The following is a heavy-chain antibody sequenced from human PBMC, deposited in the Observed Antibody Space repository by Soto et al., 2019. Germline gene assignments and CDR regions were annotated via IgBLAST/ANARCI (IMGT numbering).Heavy chain of an antibody. CDR3: AKDIGCSSTSCYDEYYYYGMDV. V-gene: IGHV3-43*01. D-gene: IGHD2-2*01. Sequence: GGSLRLSCAASGFTFDDYTMHWVRQAPGKGLEWVSLISWDGGSTYYADSVKGRFTISRDNSKNSLYLQMNSLRTEDTALYYCAKDIGCSSTSCYDEYYYYGMDVWGQGTTVTVSS. CDR1: GFTFDDYT. J-gene: IGHJ6*02. CDR2: ISWDGGST.